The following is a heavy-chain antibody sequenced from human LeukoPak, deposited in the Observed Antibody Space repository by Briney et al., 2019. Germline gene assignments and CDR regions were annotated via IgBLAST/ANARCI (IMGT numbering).Heavy chain of an antibody. CDR2: INPNSGGT. V-gene: IGHV1-2*02. CDR1: GYTFTGYY. D-gene: IGHD6-19*01. J-gene: IGHJ6*03. Sequence: GASVKVSCKASGYTFTGYYMHWVRQAPGQGLEWMGWINPNSGGTNYAQKFQGRVTMTRDTSISTAYMELSSLRSEDTAVYYCARDRGGAVAGTPSGYMDVWGKGTTVTVSS. CDR3: ARDRGGAVAGTPSGYMDV.